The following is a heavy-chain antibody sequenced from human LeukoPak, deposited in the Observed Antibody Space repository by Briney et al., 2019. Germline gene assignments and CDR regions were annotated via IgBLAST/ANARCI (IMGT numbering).Heavy chain of an antibody. CDR1: GFTFSSYG. D-gene: IGHD6-13*01. V-gene: IGHV3-74*01. CDR2: INSDGSST. CDR3: ARLWGIAAAGPY. J-gene: IGHJ4*02. Sequence: GGSLRLSCAASGFTFSSYGMHWVRQAPGKGLVWVSRINSDGSSTSYADSVKGRFTISRDNAKNTLYLQMNSLRAEDTAVYYCARLWGIAAAGPYWGQGTLVTVSS.